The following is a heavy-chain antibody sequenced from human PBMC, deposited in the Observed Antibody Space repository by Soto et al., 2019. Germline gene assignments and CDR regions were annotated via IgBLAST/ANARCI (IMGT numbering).Heavy chain of an antibody. J-gene: IGHJ4*02. V-gene: IGHV2-5*02. CDR3: AHCPFSTTPFDY. CDR1: GFSLSTSGVG. CDR2: IYWDDDK. D-gene: IGHD2-2*01. Sequence: QITLKESGPTLVKPTQTLTLTCTFSGFSLSTSGVGVGWIRRPPGKALEWLAVIYWDDDKQYSPSLKTRLTITKDTSKNQVVLTMTNVDPVDTGTYYCAHCPFSTTPFDYWGQGTLVTVSS.